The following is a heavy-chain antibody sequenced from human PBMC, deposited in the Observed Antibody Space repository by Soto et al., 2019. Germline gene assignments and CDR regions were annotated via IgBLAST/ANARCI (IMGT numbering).Heavy chain of an antibody. D-gene: IGHD2-8*01. V-gene: IGHV2-5*02. CDR2: IYWDDGN. CDR3: APRSYNGGSRQFDF. J-gene: IGHJ4*02. CDR1: AFSLTTTGVP. Sequence: ESGPTPVNTTHTLKLACPLSAFSLTTTGVPVPSIRQATGQALEWLALIYWDDGNRYSPSPSLKHRLTITKDTSTTQVVLTMANMGPMDTPPHSCAPRSYNGGSRQFDFWGQGILVRVSS.